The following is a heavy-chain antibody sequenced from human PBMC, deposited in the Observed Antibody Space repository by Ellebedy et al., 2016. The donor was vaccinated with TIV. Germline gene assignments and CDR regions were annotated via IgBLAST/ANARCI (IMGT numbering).Heavy chain of an antibody. J-gene: IGHJ5*02. CDR2: IYHSGTT. V-gene: IGHV4-4*02. Sequence: MPGGSLRLSCAVSGVSISSHNWWSWVRQPPGKGLEWIGAIYHSGTTNYNPSLKSRVTISVDKSKNQFSLKLSSVTAADTAVYYCARTSPRAPGWFDPWGQGTLVTVSS. CDR3: ARTSPRAPGWFDP. CDR1: GVSISSHNW.